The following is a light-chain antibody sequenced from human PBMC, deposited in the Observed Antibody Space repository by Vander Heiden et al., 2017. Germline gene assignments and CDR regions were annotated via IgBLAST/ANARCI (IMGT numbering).Light chain of an antibody. CDR2: DAS. V-gene: IGKV3-11*01. CDR3: QQRSNGPWT. Sequence: EIVLTQSPATLSLSPGERATLSCRASQSVSSYLAWYQQKPGQAPRLLIYDASNSATGIPARFRGSGSGTDFTLTISSLEPEDFAVYYCQQRSNGPWTFGQGTKVEIK. J-gene: IGKJ1*01. CDR1: QSVSSY.